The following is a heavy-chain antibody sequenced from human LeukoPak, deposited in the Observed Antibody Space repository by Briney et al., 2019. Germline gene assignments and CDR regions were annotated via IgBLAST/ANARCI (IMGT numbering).Heavy chain of an antibody. V-gene: IGHV4-39*07. CDR2: IYYSGST. J-gene: IGHJ3*02. CDR3: ARDPARDGYNLDAFDI. CDR1: SGSISTSNYY. Sequence: SETLSLTCTVSSGSISTSNYYWGWVRQPPGKGLEWIGSIYYSGSTYYNPSLKSRVTISVDTSKNQFSLKLSSVTAADTAVYYCARDPARDGYNLDAFDIWGQGTMVTVSS. D-gene: IGHD5-24*01.